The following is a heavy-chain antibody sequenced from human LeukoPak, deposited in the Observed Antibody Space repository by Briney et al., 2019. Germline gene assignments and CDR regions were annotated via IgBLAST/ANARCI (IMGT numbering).Heavy chain of an antibody. CDR3: AKDYGDYSLA. D-gene: IGHD4-17*01. V-gene: IGHV4-39*02. J-gene: IGHJ5*02. CDR2: IYHSGSP. Sequence: SETLSLTCTVSGGSISSSSFYWGWIRQPPGKGLEWIGTIYHSGSPYYNPSLNSRVTISGDTSKNQFSLKLSSVTAADTAVYYCAKDYGDYSLAWGPGTLVTVSS. CDR1: GGSISSSSFY.